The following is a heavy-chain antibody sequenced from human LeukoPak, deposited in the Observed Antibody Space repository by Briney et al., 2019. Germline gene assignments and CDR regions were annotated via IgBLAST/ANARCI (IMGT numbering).Heavy chain of an antibody. CDR3: XXXXXXXXXXXXGXYXXXDY. V-gene: IGHV3-7*01. J-gene: IGHJ4*02. D-gene: IGHD3-22*01. CDR1: GFTFSNYW. CDR2: IKQDGSEK. Sequence: XLRXXCAASGFTFSNYWMSWVRQAPGKGLEWVANIKQDGSEKYYVDSLKGRFTISRDNAKKSLYVQMNRLRAEDTAGYYCXXXXXXXXXXXXGXYXXXDYWGQGTXVTVSS.